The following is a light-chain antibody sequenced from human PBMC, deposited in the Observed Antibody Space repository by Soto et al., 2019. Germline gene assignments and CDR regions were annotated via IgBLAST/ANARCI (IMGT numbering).Light chain of an antibody. CDR2: GAS. CDR1: QSISNSY. J-gene: IGKJ4*01. Sequence: EIVLTQSPGTVYLSPGERATLSCRASQSISNSYLAWYQQKPGQDPRLLIYGASSRATDIPDRFSGSGSGADFPLTFSRLESEDFAVYYCQQYATSPPTFGGGTKVEIK. V-gene: IGKV3-20*01. CDR3: QQYATSPPT.